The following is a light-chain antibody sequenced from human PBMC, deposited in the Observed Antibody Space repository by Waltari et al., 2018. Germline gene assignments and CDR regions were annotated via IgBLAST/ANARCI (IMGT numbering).Light chain of an antibody. CDR2: VKR. V-gene: IGLV1-40*01. CDR1: SSNIGAGYD. J-gene: IGLJ3*02. CDR3: QSYDSSLGGWV. Sequence: QSVLTQPPSVSGAPGQRVTISCTGSSSNIGAGYDVHWYQHLPGTAPKLVIYVKRSRASGVPDRFSGTKSGTSASLAITGLQAEDGADYYCQSYDSSLGGWVFGGGTKLTVL.